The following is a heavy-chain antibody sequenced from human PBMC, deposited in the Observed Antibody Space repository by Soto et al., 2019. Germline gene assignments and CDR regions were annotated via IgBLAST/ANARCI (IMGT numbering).Heavy chain of an antibody. CDR3: ASHYIAIYDS. CDR2: ITNTGRRA. V-gene: IGHV3-23*01. CDR1: GFTFSDYD. D-gene: IGHD5-18*01. Sequence: GGSLRLSCAASGFTFSDYDMSWVRQAPGKGLEWVSSITNTGRRAYYADSVRGRFTFSRDNSRNTMYLQMNSLRAEDSAIYYCASHYIAIYDSWGQGTLVTVSS. J-gene: IGHJ4*02.